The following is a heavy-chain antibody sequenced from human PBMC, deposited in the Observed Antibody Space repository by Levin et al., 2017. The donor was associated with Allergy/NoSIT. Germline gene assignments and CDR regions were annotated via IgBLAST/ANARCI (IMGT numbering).Heavy chain of an antibody. CDR1: GFTFSNFP. CDR2: ISNDGSDE. D-gene: IGHD6-13*01. CDR3: ARDLSKQLVRLKYYYFGMDV. J-gene: IGHJ6*02. V-gene: IGHV3-30-3*01. Sequence: GESLKISCSASGFTFSNFPIHWVRQAPGKGLDWVAVISNDGSDEDYPDSVRGRFTISRDNSKSIVYLQMNSLRAEDSAVYYCARDLSKQLVRLKYYYFGMDVWGQGTTVTVSS.